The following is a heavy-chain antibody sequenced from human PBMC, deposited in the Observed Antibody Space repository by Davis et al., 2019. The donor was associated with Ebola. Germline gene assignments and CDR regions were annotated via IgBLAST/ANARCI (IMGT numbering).Heavy chain of an antibody. CDR1: GFSLSTSGVG. CDR2: IYWDDDR. J-gene: IGHJ4*02. CDR3: AHRQDLRSTWDSGVFDY. Sequence: SGPTLVKPTQTLTLTCTFSGFSLSTSGVGVGWIRQPPGKAPEWLAFIYWDDDRRYSPSLKSRLAITKDTPNNPVVLIMTNMDPVDTATYFCAHRQDLRSTWDSGVFDYWGQGIIVTASS. V-gene: IGHV2-5*02. D-gene: IGHD2/OR15-2a*01.